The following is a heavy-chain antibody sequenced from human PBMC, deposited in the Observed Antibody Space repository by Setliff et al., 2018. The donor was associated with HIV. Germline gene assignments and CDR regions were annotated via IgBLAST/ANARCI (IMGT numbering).Heavy chain of an antibody. J-gene: IGHJ4*02. CDR2: IYQTGSI. V-gene: IGHV4-38-2*02. CDR3: ARQAWHSGRSGYFVDY. D-gene: IGHD3-22*01. CDR1: GYSISNGFY. Sequence: TSETLSLTCSVSGYSISNGFYWGWFRQSPGKGLEWIATIYQTGSIYYNASLQNRVTLLLDMSKNQFSLKLSSATAAETAVYYCARQAWHSGRSGYFVDYWRQGMLVTVSS.